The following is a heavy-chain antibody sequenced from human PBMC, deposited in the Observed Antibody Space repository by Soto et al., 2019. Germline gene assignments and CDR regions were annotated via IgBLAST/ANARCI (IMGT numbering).Heavy chain of an antibody. CDR2: INPSGRTI. J-gene: IGHJ5*02. D-gene: IGHD4-4*01. CDR1: GVTFSSFV. Sequence: GGSLRLSSVASGVTFSSFVMNWIRQAPGKGPEGIAGINPSGRTIAYADSVKVGFTISSDNAENSLYLQMSSLRGEDTPMSYCARYSRLSSYKWFDPRGRQNRVTVS. CDR3: ARYSRLSSYKWFDP. V-gene: IGHV3-48*03.